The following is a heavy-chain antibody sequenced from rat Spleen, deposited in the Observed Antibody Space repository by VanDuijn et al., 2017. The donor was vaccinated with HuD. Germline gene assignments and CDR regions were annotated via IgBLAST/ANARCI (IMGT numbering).Heavy chain of an antibody. CDR1: GFNFNDYW. CDR3: AGAGYLRDWYFDF. V-gene: IGHV5-25*01. D-gene: IGHD2-2*01. Sequence: EVQLVESGGSLVQPGRSLKLSCAASGFNFNDYWMGWVRQAPGKGLEWVASISPSGVTYYRDSVKGRFTISRDNAKSTLSLQMDSLRSEDTATYYCAGAGYLRDWYFDFWGPGTMVAVSS. J-gene: IGHJ1*01. CDR2: ISPSGVT.